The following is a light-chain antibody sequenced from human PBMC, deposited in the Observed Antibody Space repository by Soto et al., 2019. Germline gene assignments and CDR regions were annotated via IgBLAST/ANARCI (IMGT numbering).Light chain of an antibody. CDR3: AAWDDSLVGI. CDR2: SNS. CDR1: SSNIGSNY. J-gene: IGLJ2*01. Sequence: SVLTQPPSASGTPGQRVTTSCSGSSSNIGSNYVYWYQQLPGTAPKLLIYSNSQRPSGVPDRFSGSKSGTSASLAISGLRSEDEADYYCAAWDDSLVGIFGGGTQLTVL. V-gene: IGLV1-47*02.